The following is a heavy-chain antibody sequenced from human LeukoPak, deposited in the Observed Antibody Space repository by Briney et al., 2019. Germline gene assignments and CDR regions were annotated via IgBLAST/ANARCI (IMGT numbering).Heavy chain of an antibody. V-gene: IGHV1-69*04. CDR2: IIPILGIA. Sequence: ASVKVSCKAFGGTFSSYAISWVRQAPGQGLEWMGRIIPILGIANYAQKFQGRVTITADKSTSTAYMELSSLRSEDTAVYYCARSPFGCSSTSCSPSGYSYGYGFDYWGQGTLVTVSS. CDR3: ARSPFGCSSTSCSPSGYSYGYGFDY. CDR1: GGTFSSYA. J-gene: IGHJ4*02. D-gene: IGHD2-2*01.